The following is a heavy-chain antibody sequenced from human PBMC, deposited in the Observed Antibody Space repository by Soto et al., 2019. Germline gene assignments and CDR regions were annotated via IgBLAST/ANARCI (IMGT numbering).Heavy chain of an antibody. CDR2: INPSGGRT. D-gene: IGHD3-10*01. Sequence: QVQLVQSGTEVKKPGASVNVSCKASGYTFTTHYMHWVRQAPGQGLEWMGIINPSGGRTTYALKFQGRVTMTSDTSTNTVYVELTSLRSEDTAIYFCARAGENYGSGTFSPPLRYNFNSWGQGTLVTVSS. V-gene: IGHV1-46*01. J-gene: IGHJ4*02. CDR3: ARAGENYGSGTFSPPLRYNFNS. CDR1: GYTFTTHY.